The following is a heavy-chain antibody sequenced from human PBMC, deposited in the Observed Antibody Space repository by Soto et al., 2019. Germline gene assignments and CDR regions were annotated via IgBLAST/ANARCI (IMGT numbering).Heavy chain of an antibody. J-gene: IGHJ4*02. CDR2: ISGSGGST. CDR3: ANSAGPYSSGYY. V-gene: IGHV3-23*01. Sequence: EVQLLESGGGLVQPGGSLRLSCAASGFTFSSYAMSWVRHAPGTGLEWVSAISGSGGSTYYADSVKGRFTISRDNSKNTLYLQMNSLRAEDTAVYYCANSAGPYSSGYYWGQGSLVTFSS. D-gene: IGHD6-19*01. CDR1: GFTFSSYA.